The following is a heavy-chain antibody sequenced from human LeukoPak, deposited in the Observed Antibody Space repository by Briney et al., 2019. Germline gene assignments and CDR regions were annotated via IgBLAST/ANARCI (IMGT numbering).Heavy chain of an antibody. CDR1: RGSLSTSSFY. CDR2: MFHSGST. Sequence: SETLSLTCTVSRGSLSTSSFYWGWLRQPPGKGLVGVGSMFHSGSTYDNPPLRSRVHILADTSKKQFVLTHGPLTTAGPAVYYCARAYGAGSYFLWFYPWGQGTLVSVSS. J-gene: IGHJ5*02. CDR3: ARAYGAGSYFLWFYP. V-gene: IGHV4-39*01. D-gene: IGHD3-10*01.